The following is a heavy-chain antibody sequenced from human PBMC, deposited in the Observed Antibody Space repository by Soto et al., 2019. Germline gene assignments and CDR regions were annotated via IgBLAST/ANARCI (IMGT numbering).Heavy chain of an antibody. J-gene: IGHJ6*02. CDR3: AREGSGTRYCSGGSCYTRLRYYYYGMDV. Sequence: QVQLVQSGAEVKKPGSSVKVSCKASGGTFSSDAISWVRQAPGQGLEWMGGIIPIFGTANYAQKFQGRVTITADESTSTAYMELSSLRSEDTAVYYCAREGSGTRYCSGGSCYTRLRYYYYGMDVWGQGTTVTVSS. D-gene: IGHD2-15*01. CDR2: IIPIFGTA. V-gene: IGHV1-69*01. CDR1: GGTFSSDA.